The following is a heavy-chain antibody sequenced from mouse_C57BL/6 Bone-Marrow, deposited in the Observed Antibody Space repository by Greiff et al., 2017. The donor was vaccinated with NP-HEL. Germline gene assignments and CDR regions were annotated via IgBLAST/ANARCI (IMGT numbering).Heavy chain of an antibody. J-gene: IGHJ3*01. Sequence: QVQLQQSGPGLVQPSQSLSITCTVSGFSLTSYGVHWVRQPPGKGLEWLGVIWSGGSTDYNAAFISRLSISKDNSKSQVFFKMNSLQADDTAIYYCAKNEDDYDEGFAYWGQGTLVTVSA. CDR1: GFSLTSYG. CDR3: AKNEDDYDEGFAY. CDR2: IWSGGST. D-gene: IGHD2-4*01. V-gene: IGHV2-4*01.